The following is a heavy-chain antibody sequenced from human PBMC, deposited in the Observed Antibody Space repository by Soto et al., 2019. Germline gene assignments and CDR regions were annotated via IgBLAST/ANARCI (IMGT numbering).Heavy chain of an antibody. D-gene: IGHD1-26*01. V-gene: IGHV4-31*02. CDR2: IFNSGTT. J-gene: IGHJ4*02. CDR1: GTSTVSHYH. Sequence: SETLSLTCSVSGTSTVSHYHWTWIRQPPGKGLEWMGYIFNSGTTFYNPSLTSRLSISMDTSGNHFSLELRSVTAADTAVYYCALALGPTTGLDYWGQGTLVTVSS. CDR3: ALALGPTTGLDY.